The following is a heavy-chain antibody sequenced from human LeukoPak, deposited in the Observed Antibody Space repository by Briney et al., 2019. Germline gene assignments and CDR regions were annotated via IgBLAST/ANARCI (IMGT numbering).Heavy chain of an antibody. CDR1: GFSFSSYS. V-gene: IGHV3-21*06. D-gene: IGHD6-6*01. Sequence: GGSLRLSCVASGFSFSSYSMNWVRQAPGKGLEWVSSVTGSTTNKYYADSVKGRFIISRDNAKNSLYLQMNSLRAEDTAVYFCARERQLVTDYWGPGTLVTVSS. CDR3: ARERQLVTDY. CDR2: VTGSTTNK. J-gene: IGHJ4*01.